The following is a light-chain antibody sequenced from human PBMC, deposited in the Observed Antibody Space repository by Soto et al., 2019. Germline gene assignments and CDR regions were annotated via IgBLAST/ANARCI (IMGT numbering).Light chain of an antibody. V-gene: IGKV3-15*01. CDR1: QSVTTK. CDR2: DVS. CDR3: QQYDYWPRT. J-gene: IGKJ1*01. Sequence: ENALRQSPETLSLSPGERATLSCRASQSVTTKLAWYQHKPGQAPRLLIYDVSTRATGIPATFSGSGSGTEFTLTISSLQSEDSAVYFCQQYDYWPRTFGQGTKVDI.